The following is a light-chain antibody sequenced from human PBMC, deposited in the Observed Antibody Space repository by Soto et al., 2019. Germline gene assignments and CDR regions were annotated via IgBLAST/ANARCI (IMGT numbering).Light chain of an antibody. CDR1: QSVSSD. V-gene: IGKV3-15*01. Sequence: EIVMTQSPATLSVSPGERATLSCRASQSVSSDLAWYQQIPGQAPRLLIYGASTRATGIPARFSGSGSGTEFTLTISSLQYEDIGIYYCQQYDSWPYTFGPGSKVHF. CDR2: GAS. J-gene: IGKJ3*01. CDR3: QQYDSWPYT.